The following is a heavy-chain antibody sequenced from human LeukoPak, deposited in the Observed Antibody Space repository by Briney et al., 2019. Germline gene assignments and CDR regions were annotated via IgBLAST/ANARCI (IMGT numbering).Heavy chain of an antibody. CDR1: GFTFSSYG. V-gene: IGHV3-23*01. D-gene: IGHD1-26*01. CDR2: ISGSGGST. J-gene: IGHJ4*02. Sequence: GRSLRLSCAAPGFTFSSYGMTWVRRSPGKGLQWVSHISGSGGSTYHAASVKGRFTISRDNSKSTLYLQMNSLRAEDTALYYCVREVGAYDYWGQGTLVTVSS. CDR3: VREVGAYDY.